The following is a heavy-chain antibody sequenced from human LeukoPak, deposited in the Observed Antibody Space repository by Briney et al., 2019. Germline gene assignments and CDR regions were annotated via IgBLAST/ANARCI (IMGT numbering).Heavy chain of an antibody. V-gene: IGHV3-21*01. CDR1: GFTFSTYW. CDR3: ARIDSGSYPNWFDP. J-gene: IGHJ5*02. Sequence: GSLRLSCAASGFTFSTYWMNWVRQAPGKGLEWVSSISSSSSYIYYADSVKGRFTISRDNAKNSLYLQMNSLRAEDTAVYYCARIDSGSYPNWFDPWGQGTLVTVSS. CDR2: ISSSSSYI. D-gene: IGHD1-26*01.